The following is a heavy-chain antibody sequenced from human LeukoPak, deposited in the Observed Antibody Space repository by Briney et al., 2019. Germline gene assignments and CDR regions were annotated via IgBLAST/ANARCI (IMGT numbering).Heavy chain of an antibody. CDR2: INHSGSI. Sequence: SETLSLTCAVYGGSFSGYYWSWIRQPPGKGLEWIGEINHSGSINYNPSLKSRVTISVDTSKNQFSLKLSSVTAADTAVYYCARGRIFGVAPYGMDVWGQGTTVTVSS. CDR1: GGSFSGYY. D-gene: IGHD3-3*02. J-gene: IGHJ6*02. V-gene: IGHV4-34*01. CDR3: ARGRIFGVAPYGMDV.